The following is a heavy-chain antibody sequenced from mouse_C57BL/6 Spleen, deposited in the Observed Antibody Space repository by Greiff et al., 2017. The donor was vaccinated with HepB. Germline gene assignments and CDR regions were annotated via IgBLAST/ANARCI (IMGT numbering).Heavy chain of an antibody. Sequence: EVNLVESGGGLVQPKGSLKLSCAASGFSFNTYAMNWVRQAPGKGLEWVARIRSKSNNYATYYADSVKDRFTISRDDSESMLYLQMNNLKTEDTAMYYCVRVLLRYHYAMDYWGQGTSVTVSS. CDR1: GFSFNTYA. V-gene: IGHV10-1*01. J-gene: IGHJ4*01. CDR3: VRVLLRYHYAMDY. CDR2: IRSKSNNYAT. D-gene: IGHD1-1*01.